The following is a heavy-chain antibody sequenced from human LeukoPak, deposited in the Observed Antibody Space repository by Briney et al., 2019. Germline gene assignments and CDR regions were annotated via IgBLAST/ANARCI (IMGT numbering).Heavy chain of an antibody. J-gene: IGHJ5*02. D-gene: IGHD3-3*01. CDR3: ARWDDFWSGYGDHNWFDP. CDR1: GYTFTSYY. V-gene: IGHV1-46*03. Sequence: ASVKVSXKASGYTFTSYYMHWVRQAPGQGLEWIGIINPSGGSTSYAQKFQGRVTMTRDTSTSTVYMELSSLRSEDTAVYYCARWDDFWSGYGDHNWFDPWGQGTLVTVSS. CDR2: INPSGGST.